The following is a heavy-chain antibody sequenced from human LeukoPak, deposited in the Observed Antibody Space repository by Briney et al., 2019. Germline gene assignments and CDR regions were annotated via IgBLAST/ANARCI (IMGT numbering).Heavy chain of an antibody. CDR3: ARAIAVAGPYYFDY. CDR1: GFTFSDYT. Sequence: GGSLRLSCAASGFTFSDYTMNWVRQAPGKWLEWVSSIGSVTTYIYYADSVKGRFTISRDNAKNSLSLQMNSLRAEDTAVYYCARAIAVAGPYYFDYWGQGTLVTVSS. D-gene: IGHD6-19*01. CDR2: IGSVTTYI. V-gene: IGHV3-21*01. J-gene: IGHJ4*02.